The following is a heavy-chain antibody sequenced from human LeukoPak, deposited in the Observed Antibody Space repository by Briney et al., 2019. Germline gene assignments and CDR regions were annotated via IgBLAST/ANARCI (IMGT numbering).Heavy chain of an antibody. CDR3: ARQLWFGEFLDAFDI. V-gene: IGHV1-8*01. Sequence: ASVKVSCKASGDTFTSYDINWVRQATGQGLEWMGWTNPNSGNTGYAQKFQGRVTMTRNTSISTAYMELSSLRSEDTAVYYCARQLWFGEFLDAFDIWGQGTMVTVSS. CDR1: GDTFTSYD. D-gene: IGHD3-10*01. CDR2: TNPNSGNT. J-gene: IGHJ3*02.